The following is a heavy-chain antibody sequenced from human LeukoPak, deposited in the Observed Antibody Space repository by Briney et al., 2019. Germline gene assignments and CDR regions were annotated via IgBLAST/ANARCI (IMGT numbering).Heavy chain of an antibody. CDR3: ARGGYGGSSWYFDY. CDR2: INHSGST. Sequence: PSETLSLTCAVYGGSFSGYYWSWIRQPPGKGLEWIGKINHSGSTNYNPSLKSRVTISVDTSKNQFSLKLSSVTAADTAVYYCARGGYGGSSWYFDYWGQGTLVTVSS. CDR1: GGSFSGYY. J-gene: IGHJ4*02. D-gene: IGHD1-26*01. V-gene: IGHV4-34*01.